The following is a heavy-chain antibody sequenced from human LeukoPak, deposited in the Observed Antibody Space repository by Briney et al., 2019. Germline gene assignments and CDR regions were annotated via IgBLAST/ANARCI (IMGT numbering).Heavy chain of an antibody. D-gene: IGHD3-22*01. V-gene: IGHV3-21*01. CDR3: ARIAPRRDSSNYETDY. J-gene: IGHJ4*02. CDR2: ITSPVGHI. CDR1: GFTFSTYS. Sequence: GGSLRLSCTASGFTFSTYSMNWVRQAPGKGLEWVASITSPVGHIYYADSLKGRITISRDNAKSSLYLQMNSLRDEDTAVYYCARIAPRRDSSNYETDYWGQGILVTVSS.